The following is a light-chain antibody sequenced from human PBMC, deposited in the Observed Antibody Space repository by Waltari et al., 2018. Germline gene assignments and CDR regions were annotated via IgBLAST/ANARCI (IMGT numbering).Light chain of an antibody. V-gene: IGKV1-9*01. Sequence: IQLTQSPSSLSASVGDRVTITCRASQGISNYLAWYQPKPGKAPKLLVYAASTLQSGVPSRFRRSGSGTDFTLTNRSLQPEDFATYYCHQRNSYQWTVGQGTKVEIK. CDR1: QGISNY. CDR2: AAS. J-gene: IGKJ1*01. CDR3: HQRNSYQWT.